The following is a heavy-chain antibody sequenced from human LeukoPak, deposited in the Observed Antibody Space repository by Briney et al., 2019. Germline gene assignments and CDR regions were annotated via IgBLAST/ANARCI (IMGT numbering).Heavy chain of an antibody. CDR3: AKARATGDGAFDI. D-gene: IGHD7-27*01. V-gene: IGHV3-23*01. CDR2: ISGSGGST. CDR1: GFTFSSYS. Sequence: GGSLRLSCAASGFTFSSYSMNWVRQAPGKGLEWVSAISGSGGSTYYADSVKGRFTISRDNSKNTLYLQMNSLRAEDTAVYYCAKARATGDGAFDIWGQGTMVTVSS. J-gene: IGHJ3*02.